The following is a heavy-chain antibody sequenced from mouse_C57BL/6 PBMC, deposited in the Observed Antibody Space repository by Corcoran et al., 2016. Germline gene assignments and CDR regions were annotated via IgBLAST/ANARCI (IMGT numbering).Heavy chain of an antibody. D-gene: IGHD1-1*01. V-gene: IGHV9-3*01. J-gene: IGHJ1*03. CDR1: GYTFTTYG. Sequence: QIQLVQSGPELKKPGETVKISCKASGYTFTTYGMSWVKQAPGKGLKWMGWINTYSGVPTYADDFKGRFAFSLETSASTAYLQINNLKNEDTATYFCARLYYGSSSWYFDVWGTGTTVTVSS. CDR3: ARLYYGSSSWYFDV. CDR2: INTYSGVP.